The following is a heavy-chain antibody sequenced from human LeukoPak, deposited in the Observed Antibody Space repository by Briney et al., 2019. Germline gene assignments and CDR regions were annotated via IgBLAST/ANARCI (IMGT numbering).Heavy chain of an antibody. CDR2: IYYSGSP. D-gene: IGHD5-24*01. V-gene: IGHV4-61*05. CDR1: GFSLSTTGVG. Sequence: ESGPTLVNPTQTLTLTCTFSGFSLSTTGVGVGWIRQPPGKGLEWIGYIYYSGSPNYNPSLKSRVTISVDTSTNQFSLKLSSVTAADTAVYYCARHGGRRDFDYWGQGTLVTVSS. CDR3: ARHGGRRDFDY. J-gene: IGHJ4*02.